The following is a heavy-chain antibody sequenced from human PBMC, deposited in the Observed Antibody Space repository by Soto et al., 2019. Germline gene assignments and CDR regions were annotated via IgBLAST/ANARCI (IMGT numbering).Heavy chain of an antibody. Sequence: GPGVKKPGDSLKVSCKTSGYTFTTYGVSWVRQAPGQGLEGMGSIDTHTADTRYPQKFQGRVTVTADTSSSTAYMEVRNLSSDDKAMYYCAREVGVGSYGPSIHGMDVWGQGTTVTVSS. CDR1: GYTFTTYG. D-gene: IGHD3-10*01. CDR3: AREVGVGSYGPSIHGMDV. CDR2: IDTHTADT. V-gene: IGHV1-18*01. J-gene: IGHJ6*02.